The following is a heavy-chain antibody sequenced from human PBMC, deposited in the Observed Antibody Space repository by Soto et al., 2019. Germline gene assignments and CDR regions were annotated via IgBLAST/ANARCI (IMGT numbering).Heavy chain of an antibody. D-gene: IGHD2-15*01. CDR1: GFTFDDYA. J-gene: IGHJ4*02. Sequence: PWGSLRLSCAASGFTFDDYAMHWVRQAPGKGLEWVSLISWDGGSTYYADSVKGRFTISRDNSKNSLYLQMNSLRAEDTALYYCAKDRRYCSGGSCSAGFDYWGQGTLVTVSS. CDR3: AKDRRYCSGGSCSAGFDY. CDR2: ISWDGGST. V-gene: IGHV3-43D*04.